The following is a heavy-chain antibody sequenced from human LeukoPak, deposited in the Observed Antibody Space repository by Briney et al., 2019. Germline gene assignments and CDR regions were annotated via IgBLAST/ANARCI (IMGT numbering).Heavy chain of an antibody. J-gene: IGHJ4*02. V-gene: IGHV3-23*01. CDR2: ISPGGDVT. CDR1: GFTFSSYA. Sequence: GGSLRLSCAASGFTFSSYAMAWVRQAPGKGLEWVSAISPGGDVTRYADPVKGRFTISRDNSRNTLYMQMNSLKAEDTAIYYCAKSQGAGWQRIGGPEYWGQGTLVTVSS. CDR3: AKSQGAGWQRIGGPEY. D-gene: IGHD3-10*01.